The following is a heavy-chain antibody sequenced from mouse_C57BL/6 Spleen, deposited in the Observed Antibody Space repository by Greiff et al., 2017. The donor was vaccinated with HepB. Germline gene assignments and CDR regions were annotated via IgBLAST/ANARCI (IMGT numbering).Heavy chain of an antibody. D-gene: IGHD2-4*01. V-gene: IGHV1-64*01. CDR1: GYTFTSYW. CDR2: IHPNSGST. CDR3: ARSDDYDGYYFGY. J-gene: IGHJ2*01. Sequence: QVQLQQPGAELVTPGASVKLSCKASGYTFTSYWMHWVKQRPGQGLEWIGMIHPNSGSTNYNEKFKSKATLTVDKSSSTAYMQLSSLPSEDSAVYYCARSDDYDGYYFGYWGQGTTLTVSS.